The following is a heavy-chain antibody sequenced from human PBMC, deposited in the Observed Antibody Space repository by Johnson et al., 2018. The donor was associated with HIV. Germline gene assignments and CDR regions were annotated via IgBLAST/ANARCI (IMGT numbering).Heavy chain of an antibody. CDR2: ISWNSHIV. CDR3: AKDDYGDLWVGAFDI. CDR1: GVKLDDYA. D-gene: IGHD4-17*01. V-gene: IGHV3-9*01. J-gene: IGHJ3*02. Sequence: VQLVESGGGLVQPGRSLRLSRVASGVKLDDYAMHWVRQPPGQGLEWVAGISWNSHIVDYADSVKGRFTISRDDAKNSLYLQMNSLRAEDTAMYYCAKDDYGDLWVGAFDIWGQGTMVTVSS.